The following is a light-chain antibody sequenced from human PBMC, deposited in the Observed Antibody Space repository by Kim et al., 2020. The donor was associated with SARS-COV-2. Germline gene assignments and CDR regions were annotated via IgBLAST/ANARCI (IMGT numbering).Light chain of an antibody. CDR1: SLRSYY. J-gene: IGLJ3*02. CDR3: NSRDSSGYHWV. V-gene: IGLV3-19*01. CDR2: GNN. Sequence: SSELTQDPAVSVALGQTVRIPCQGDSLRSYYATWYQQKPGQAPALVIYGNNNRPSGIPDRFSGSSSGNTASLTITGTQAEDEADYYCNSRDSSGYHWVFG.